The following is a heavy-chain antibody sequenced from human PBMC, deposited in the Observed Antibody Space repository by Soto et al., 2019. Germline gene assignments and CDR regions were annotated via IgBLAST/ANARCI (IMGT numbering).Heavy chain of an antibody. CDR1: GYTFSSSG. CDR2: ISTYNADT. CDR3: ARSGSVAYYSYGLDV. V-gene: IGHV1-18*01. Sequence: QVQLVQSGAEVKKPGASVKVSCKASGYTFSSSGISWVRQAPGQGLEWMGWISTYNADTNYAQKLQGRVTMTTDTATSTAFMELRSLRSDDTAVYYCARSGSVAYYSYGLDVWGQGTTVTVSS. J-gene: IGHJ6*02. D-gene: IGHD1-26*01.